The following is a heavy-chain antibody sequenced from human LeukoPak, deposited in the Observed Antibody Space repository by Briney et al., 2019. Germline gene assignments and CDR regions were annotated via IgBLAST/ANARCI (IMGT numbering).Heavy chain of an antibody. D-gene: IGHD2-21*02. Sequence: SQTLSLTCAVSGGSISSGGYSWSWIRQPPGKGLEWIGYIYYSGSTYYNPSLKSRVTISVDTSKNQFSLKLSSVTAADTAVYYCASHVVVTATFDYWGQGTLVTVSS. CDR2: IYYSGST. CDR1: GGSISSGGYS. J-gene: IGHJ4*02. CDR3: ASHVVVTATFDY. V-gene: IGHV4-31*11.